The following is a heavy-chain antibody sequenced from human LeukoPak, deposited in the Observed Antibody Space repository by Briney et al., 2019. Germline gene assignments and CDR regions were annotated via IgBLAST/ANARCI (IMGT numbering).Heavy chain of an antibody. J-gene: IGHJ4*02. CDR1: GGSISSSNW. CDR3: ARASHDYGDYSHFDY. CDR2: IYHSGST. V-gene: IGHV4-4*02. Sequence: SETLSLTCAVSGGSISSSNWWSWVRQPPRKGLEWIGEIYHSGSTNYNPSLKSRVTISLDKSKNQFSLKLYSVTAADTAVYYCARASHDYGDYSHFDYWGQGTLVTVSS. D-gene: IGHD4-17*01.